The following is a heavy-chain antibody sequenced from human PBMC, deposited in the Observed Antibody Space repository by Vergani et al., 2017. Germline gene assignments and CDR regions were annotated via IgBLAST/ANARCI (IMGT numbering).Heavy chain of an antibody. D-gene: IGHD3-9*01. CDR1: GYTFTGYY. J-gene: IGHJ6*02. Sequence: QVQLVQSGAEVKKPGASVKVSCKASGYTFTGYYMHWVRQAPGQGLEWMGWINPNSGGTNYAQKFQGRVTMTRDTSISTAYMELSRLRSDDTAVYYCARPQGDILTGYYNYYYYGMDVWGQGTTVTVSS. V-gene: IGHV1-2*02. CDR3: ARPQGDILTGYYNYYYYGMDV. CDR2: INPNSGGT.